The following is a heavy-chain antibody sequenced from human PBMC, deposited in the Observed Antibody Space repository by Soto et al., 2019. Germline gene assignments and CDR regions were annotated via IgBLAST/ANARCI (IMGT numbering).Heavy chain of an antibody. CDR1: GGSISSGGYY. J-gene: IGHJ5*02. D-gene: IGHD2-15*01. V-gene: IGHV4-31*03. CDR3: ARDNLEFNCSGGSCYSSNWFDP. Sequence: PSETLSLTCTVSGGSISSGGYYWSWIRQHPGKGLEWIGYIYYSGSTYYNPSLKSRVTISVDTSKNQFSLKLSSVTAADTAVYYCARDNLEFNCSGGSCYSSNWFDPWGQGTLVTVSS. CDR2: IYYSGST.